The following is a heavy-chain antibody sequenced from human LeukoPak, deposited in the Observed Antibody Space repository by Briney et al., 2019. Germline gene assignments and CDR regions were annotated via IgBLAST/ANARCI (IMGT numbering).Heavy chain of an antibody. J-gene: IGHJ4*02. Sequence: PGGSLRLSCAASGFTFSSYSMNWVRQAPGKGLEWVSYISSSSSTIYYADSVKGRFTISRDNAKNSLYLQMNSLGAEDTAVYYCARGRGIAVAGRFDYWGQGTLVTVSS. CDR2: ISSSSSTI. V-gene: IGHV3-48*01. CDR1: GFTFSSYS. CDR3: ARGRGIAVAGRFDY. D-gene: IGHD6-19*01.